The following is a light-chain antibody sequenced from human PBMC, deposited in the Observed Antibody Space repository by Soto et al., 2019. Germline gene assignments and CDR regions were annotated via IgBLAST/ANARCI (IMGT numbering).Light chain of an antibody. CDR1: SSDVGSYNL. V-gene: IGLV2-23*01. J-gene: IGLJ1*01. CDR2: EGS. Sequence: QSVLTQPASVSGYPGQSITISCTGTSSDVGSYNLVSWYQQHPGKAPKLMIYEGSKRPSGVSNRFSGSKSGNTASLIISGRQAEDEADYYCCSYAGSSTPYVCGTGTKGTVL. CDR3: CSYAGSSTPYV.